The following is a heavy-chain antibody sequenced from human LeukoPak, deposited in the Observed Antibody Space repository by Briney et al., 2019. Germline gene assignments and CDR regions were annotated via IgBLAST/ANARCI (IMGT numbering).Heavy chain of an antibody. CDR3: ARRGHYYDSSGYNYYYYYMDV. D-gene: IGHD3-22*01. J-gene: IGHJ6*03. CDR1: GYSIRNGYN. CDR2: IYQSGST. V-gene: IGHV4-38-2*02. Sequence: SETLSLTCTVSGYSIRNGYNWGWIRLFPGRGLEWLGSIYQSGSTYDNPSLKSRVTISVDTSKNQFSLKLSSVTAADTAVYYCARRGHYYDSSGYNYYYYYMDVWGKGTTVTISS.